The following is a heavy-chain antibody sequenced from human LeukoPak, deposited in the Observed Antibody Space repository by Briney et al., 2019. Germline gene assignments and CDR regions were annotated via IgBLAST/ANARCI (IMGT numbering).Heavy chain of an antibody. D-gene: IGHD5-24*01. J-gene: IGHJ4*02. V-gene: IGHV1-69*13. CDR2: IIPIFGTA. CDR3: ARKATITGPFDY. Sequence: PGASVKVSCKASGGTFSSYAISWVRQAPGQGLEWMGGIIPIFGTANYAQKFQGRVTITADESTSTAYMELSSLRSEDTAVYYCARKATITGPFDYWGQGTLVTVSS. CDR1: GGTFSSYA.